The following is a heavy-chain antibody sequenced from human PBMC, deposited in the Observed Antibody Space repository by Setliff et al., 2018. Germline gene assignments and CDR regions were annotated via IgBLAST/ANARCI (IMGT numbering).Heavy chain of an antibody. J-gene: IGHJ4*02. CDR1: GDTLTTYA. CDR3: ARDSQLGFYYFDS. Sequence: SVKVSCXXSGDTLTTYAIHWVRQAPGQGXXXXXXXXXXXXXXXXXXXXXDRVIXTADVSTRTAYMDLSSLRSEDTAIYYCARDSQLGFYYFDSWGRGTLVTVSS. CDR2: XXXXXXXX. V-gene: IGHV1-69*13. D-gene: IGHD1-1*01.